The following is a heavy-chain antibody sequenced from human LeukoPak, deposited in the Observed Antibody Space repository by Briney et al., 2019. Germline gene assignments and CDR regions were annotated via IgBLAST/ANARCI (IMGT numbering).Heavy chain of an antibody. CDR3: ARGGYDGRQGYYYYYYGIDV. V-gene: IGHV1-8*01. J-gene: IGHJ6*02. CDR2: MNPNSGNT. CDR1: GYTFTSYD. D-gene: IGHD5-12*01. Sequence: ASVKVSCKASGYTFTSYDINWVRQATGQGLEWMGWMNPNSGNTGYAQKFQGRVTMTRNTSISTAYMELSSLRSEDTAVYYCARGGYDGRQGYYYYYYGIDVWGQGTTVTVPS.